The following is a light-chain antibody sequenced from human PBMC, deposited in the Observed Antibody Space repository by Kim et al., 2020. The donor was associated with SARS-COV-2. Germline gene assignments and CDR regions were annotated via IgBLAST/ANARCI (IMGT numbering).Light chain of an antibody. J-gene: IGKJ4*01. Sequence: IEMTQSPSSLSASVGDRVTITCRATQAISNWLAWYLQRPGTAPRSLIYAASKLQNGVPSRFIGSGSGTDFTLTISILQSEDSGTYYCQQYDTYPVTFGGGTKVDIK. CDR3: QQYDTYPVT. CDR2: AAS. V-gene: IGKV1D-16*01. CDR1: QAISNW.